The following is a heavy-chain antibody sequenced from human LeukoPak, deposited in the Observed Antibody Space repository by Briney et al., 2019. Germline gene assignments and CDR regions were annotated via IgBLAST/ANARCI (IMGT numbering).Heavy chain of an antibody. CDR1: GGSFSGYY. CDR3: ASDRRDSSSSNWFDP. CDR2: INHSGST. Sequence: SETLSLTCAVYGGSFSGYYWSWIRQPPGKGLEWIGEINHSGSTNYNPSLKSRVTISVDTSKNQFSLKLTSVTGADTAVYYCASDRRDSSSSNWFDPWGQGTLVTVSS. J-gene: IGHJ5*02. V-gene: IGHV4-34*01. D-gene: IGHD6-13*01.